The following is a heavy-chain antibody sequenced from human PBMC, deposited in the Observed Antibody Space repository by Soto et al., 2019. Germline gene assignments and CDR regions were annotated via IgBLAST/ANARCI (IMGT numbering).Heavy chain of an antibody. CDR3: ARRPYCSGGSCYMYNWFDP. V-gene: IGHV4-39*01. J-gene: IGHJ5*02. Sequence: QLQLQESGPGLVKPSETLSLTCTVSGGSISSSSYYWGWIRQPPGKGLEWIGSIYYSGSTYYNPSLKSRVTISVDTSKNQFSLKLSSVTAADTAVYYCARRPYCSGGSCYMYNWFDPWGQGTLVTVSS. CDR2: IYYSGST. D-gene: IGHD2-15*01. CDR1: GGSISSSSYY.